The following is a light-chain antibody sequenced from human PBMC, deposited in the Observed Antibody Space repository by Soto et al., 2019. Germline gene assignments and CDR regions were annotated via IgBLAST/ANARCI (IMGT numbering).Light chain of an antibody. J-gene: IGLJ1*01. CDR2: DDT. V-gene: IGLV3-21*02. CDR1: NIGSKS. Sequence: SDELTQPPSVSVATGQTARITSGGNNIGSKSVHWYQEKPGQAPVLVVYDDTDRPSGIPERFSGSNSGNTATLTISRVEAGDEADFYCQVWESSSDHYVFGTGTKVTVL. CDR3: QVWESSSDHYV.